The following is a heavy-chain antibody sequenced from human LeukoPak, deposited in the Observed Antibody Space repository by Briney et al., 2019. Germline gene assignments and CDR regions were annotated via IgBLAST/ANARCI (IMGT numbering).Heavy chain of an antibody. D-gene: IGHD6-13*01. V-gene: IGHV4-61*02. CDR1: GGSISSGSYY. Sequence: SETLSLTCTVSGGSISSGSYYWSWIRQPAGKGLEWIGRIYTSGSTNYNPSLKSRVTISVDTSKNQFSLKLSSVTAADTAVYYCARDLSSSWYSWFDPCGQGTLVTVSS. CDR3: ARDLSSSWYSWFDP. CDR2: IYTSGST. J-gene: IGHJ5*02.